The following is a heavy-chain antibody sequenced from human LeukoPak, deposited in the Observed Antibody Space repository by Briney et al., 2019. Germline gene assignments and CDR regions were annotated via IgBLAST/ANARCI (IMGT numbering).Heavy chain of an antibody. CDR1: GFTCSNCA. D-gene: IGHD3-3*01. CDR3: AKVGFSEMEWLLYSDH. CDR2: VSGSGGST. J-gene: IGHJ4*02. V-gene: IGHV3-23*01. Sequence: GGSLRLSCVDSGFTCSNCAMSWVRQAPGKGLEWVSSVSGSGGSTFYADSVKGRFAISKDNSKNTLYLQMNSLRAEDTAVYYCAKVGFSEMEWLLYSDHWGQGTLVTVSS.